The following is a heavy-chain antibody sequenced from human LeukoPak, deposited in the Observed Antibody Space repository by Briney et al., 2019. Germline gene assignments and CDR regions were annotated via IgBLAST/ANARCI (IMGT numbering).Heavy chain of an antibody. Sequence: SETLSLTCTVSGGSISSYYWSWIRQPPGKGLEWIGYIYHSGSTNYNPSLKSRVTISVDTSKNQFSLKLSSVTAADTAVYYCARQRWGATDLTHYFDYWGQGTLVTVSS. CDR3: ARQRWGATDLTHYFDY. CDR2: IYHSGST. CDR1: GGSISSYY. J-gene: IGHJ4*02. V-gene: IGHV4-59*08. D-gene: IGHD1-26*01.